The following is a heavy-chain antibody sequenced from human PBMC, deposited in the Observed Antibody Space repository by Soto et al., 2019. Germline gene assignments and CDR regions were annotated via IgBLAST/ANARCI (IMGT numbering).Heavy chain of an antibody. V-gene: IGHV3-23*01. CDR3: AKVLSGYDSSGYYNYFDY. D-gene: IGHD3-22*01. CDR1: GFTFSSYA. J-gene: IGHJ4*02. Sequence: GGSLRLSCAASGFTFSSYAMSWVRQAPGKGLEWVSAISGSGGSTYYADSVKGRFTISRDNSKNTLYLQMNSLRAEDTAVYYCAKVLSGYDSSGYYNYFDYWGQGTMVTVYS. CDR2: ISGSGGST.